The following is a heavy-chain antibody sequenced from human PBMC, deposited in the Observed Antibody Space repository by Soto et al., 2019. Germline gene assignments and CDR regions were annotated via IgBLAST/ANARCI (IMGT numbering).Heavy chain of an antibody. Sequence: ASVKVSCKASGYTFTKFGISWVRQAPGQGLEWMGWISAYNGNTNYAQNFQGRVTMTTDTSTSTAYMELRSLRSDDTAVYYCARDYGVVRGAINLHFDYWGQGTLVTVSS. CDR3: ARDYGVVRGAINLHFDY. CDR1: GYTFTKFG. V-gene: IGHV1-18*01. J-gene: IGHJ4*02. D-gene: IGHD3-10*01. CDR2: ISAYNGNT.